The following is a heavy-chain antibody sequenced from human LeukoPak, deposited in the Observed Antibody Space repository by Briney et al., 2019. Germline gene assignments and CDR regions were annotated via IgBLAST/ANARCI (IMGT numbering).Heavy chain of an antibody. J-gene: IGHJ4*02. CDR1: GFTFSSYS. CDR2: ISYDGSNK. Sequence: PGRSLRLSCAASGFTFSSYSMHWVRQAPGKGLEWVAVISYDGSNKYYADSVKGRSTISRDNSKNTLYLQMNSLRAEDTAVYYCALSFAGLGYWGQGTLVTVSS. CDR3: ALSFAGLGY. D-gene: IGHD3-16*01. V-gene: IGHV3-30-3*01.